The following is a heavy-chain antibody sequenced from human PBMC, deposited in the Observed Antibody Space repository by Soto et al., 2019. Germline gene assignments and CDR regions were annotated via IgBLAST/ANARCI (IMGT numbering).Heavy chain of an antibody. J-gene: IGHJ6*03. CDR3: ARRGAVAGYYYYYMDV. CDR2: IKQDGSEK. CDR1: GFTFSSYW. Sequence: GGSLRLSCAASGFTFSSYWMSWVRQAPGKGLEWVANIKQDGSEKYYVDSGKGRFTIFTDNAKNSLYLQMNSLRAEDTAVYYCARRGAVAGYYYYYMDVWGKGTTVTVSS. V-gene: IGHV3-7*01. D-gene: IGHD2-15*01.